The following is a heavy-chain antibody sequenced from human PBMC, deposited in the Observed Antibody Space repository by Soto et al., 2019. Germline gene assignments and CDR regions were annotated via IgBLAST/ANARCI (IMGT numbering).Heavy chain of an antibody. CDR1: GYTFTSYG. D-gene: IGHD1-26*01. CDR2: ISAYNGNT. CDR3: ARSSGTSYIWFDP. V-gene: IGHV1-18*01. J-gene: IGHJ5*02. Sequence: QVQLVQSGAEVKKPGASVKVSCKASGYTFTSYGISWVRQAPGQGLEWVGWISAYNGNTNYAQKLRRRXXRTTDTATSPAYMEVRRLRSDDTAVYYCARSSGTSYIWFDPWGQGTLVTVSS.